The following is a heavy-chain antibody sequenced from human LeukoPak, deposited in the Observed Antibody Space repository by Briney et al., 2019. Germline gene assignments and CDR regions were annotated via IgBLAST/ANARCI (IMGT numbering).Heavy chain of an antibody. CDR3: ARDSRATTFDY. V-gene: IGHV1-69*04. CDR2: IIPILGIA. J-gene: IGHJ4*02. CDR1: GGTFSSYT. Sequence: SVKVSCEASGGTFSSYTISWVRQAPGQGLEWMGRIIPILGIANYAQKFQGRVTITADKSTSTAYMELSSLRSEDTAAYYCARDSRATTFDYWGQGTLVTVSS. D-gene: IGHD1-26*01.